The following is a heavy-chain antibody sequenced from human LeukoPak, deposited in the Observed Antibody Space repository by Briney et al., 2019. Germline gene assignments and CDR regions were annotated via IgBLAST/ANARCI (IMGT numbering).Heavy chain of an antibody. CDR3: AKLAVAGHSEDY. D-gene: IGHD6-19*01. V-gene: IGHV3-30*18. Sequence: GGSLRLSCAASGFTFSSYGMHWVRQAPGKGLEWVAVISFDGSNKYYADSVKGRFTISRDISKNTLYLQMNSLRAKDTAVYYCAKLAVAGHSEDYWGQGTLVTVSS. J-gene: IGHJ4*02. CDR2: ISFDGSNK. CDR1: GFTFSSYG.